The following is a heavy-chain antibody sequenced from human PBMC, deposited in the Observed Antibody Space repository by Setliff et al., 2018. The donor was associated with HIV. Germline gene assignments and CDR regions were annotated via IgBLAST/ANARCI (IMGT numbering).Heavy chain of an antibody. CDR2: IYTSGST. CDR1: GDSISSYY. J-gene: IGHJ2*01. CDR3: ARMITFGGVHWYFDL. Sequence: PSETLSLTCTVSGDSISSYYWNWIRQPAGKGLEWIGHIYTSGSTNYNPSPKSRVAMSVDTSKNQFSLKLSSVTAADTAVYYCARMITFGGVHWYFDLWGRGTLVTVSS. D-gene: IGHD3-16*01. V-gene: IGHV4-4*07.